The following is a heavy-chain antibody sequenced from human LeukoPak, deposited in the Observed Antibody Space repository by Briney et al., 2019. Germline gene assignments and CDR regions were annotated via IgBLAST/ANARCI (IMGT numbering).Heavy chain of an antibody. CDR1: GYTFTSYD. D-gene: IGHD1-7*01. CDR2: MNPNSGNT. J-gene: IGHJ3*02. V-gene: IGHV1-8*03. Sequence: ASVKVSCKASGYTFTSYDINWVRQATGQGLEWMGWMNPNSGNTGYAQKFQGRVTITRNTSISTAYMELSSLRSEDTAVYYCARGGLELRAFDIWGQGTMVTVSS. CDR3: ARGGLELRAFDI.